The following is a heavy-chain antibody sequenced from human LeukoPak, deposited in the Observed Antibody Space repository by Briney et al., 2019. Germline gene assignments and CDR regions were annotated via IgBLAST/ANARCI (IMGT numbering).Heavy chain of an antibody. Sequence: GGSLRLSCAASGFTFSTYAMTWVRQAPGRGLEWVSGISGSGANTKYADSMKGRFTISRDNSKNTLYLQMNSLRVDDTAVYYCARDPVPNIGNYYSDYWGQGTLVTVSP. D-gene: IGHD4-11*01. CDR3: ARDPVPNIGNYYSDY. V-gene: IGHV3-23*01. CDR2: ISGSGANT. J-gene: IGHJ4*02. CDR1: GFTFSTYA.